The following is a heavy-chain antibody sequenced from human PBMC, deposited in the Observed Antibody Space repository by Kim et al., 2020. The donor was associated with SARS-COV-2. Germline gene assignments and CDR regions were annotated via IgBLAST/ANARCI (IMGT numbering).Heavy chain of an antibody. J-gene: IGHJ6*02. CDR3: ASRIAAAGTGYHYYYYGMDV. D-gene: IGHD6-13*01. V-gene: IGHV1-69*13. CDR1: GGTFSSYA. Sequence: SVKVSCKASGGTFSSYAISWVRQAPGQGLEWMGGIIPIFGTANYAQKFQGRVTITADESTSTAYMELSSLRSEDTAVYYCASRIAAAGTGYHYYYYGMDVWGQGTTVTVSS. CDR2: IIPIFGTA.